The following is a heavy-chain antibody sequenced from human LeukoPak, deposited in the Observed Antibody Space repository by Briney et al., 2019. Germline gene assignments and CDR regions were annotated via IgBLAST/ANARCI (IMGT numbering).Heavy chain of an antibody. D-gene: IGHD1-26*01. V-gene: IGHV5-51*01. CDR3: ARHRGSYSYDY. Sequence: GESLKISRKSSGYSFTSYWIGWVRQMPGKGLEWMGIIYPGDSDIRYSPSFRGQVTISNDKSTSTAYLQWSSLKASDTAMYYCARHRGSYSYDYWGQGTLVTVSS. CDR1: GYSFTSYW. J-gene: IGHJ4*02. CDR2: IYPGDSDI.